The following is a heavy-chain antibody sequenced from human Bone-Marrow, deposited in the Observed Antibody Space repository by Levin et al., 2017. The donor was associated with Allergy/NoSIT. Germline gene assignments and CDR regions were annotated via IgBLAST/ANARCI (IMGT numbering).Heavy chain of an antibody. CDR2: INEDGSNT. Sequence: PSETLSLTCAASGFTFRNHWMTWMRQAPGKGLEWLANINEDGSNTYYLDSVKGRFTISRDNAKNSLYLQMTSLRPEDTALYYCVRDYVWGTTEGDIWGQGTMVTVS. J-gene: IGHJ3*02. D-gene: IGHD3-16*01. CDR1: GFTFRNHW. CDR3: VRDYVWGTTEGDI. V-gene: IGHV3-7*01.